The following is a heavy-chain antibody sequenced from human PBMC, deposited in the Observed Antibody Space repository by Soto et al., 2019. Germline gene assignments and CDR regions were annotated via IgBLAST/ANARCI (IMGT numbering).Heavy chain of an antibody. V-gene: IGHV3-30-3*01. D-gene: IGHD3-10*01. J-gene: IGHJ6*02. CDR2: ISFDGSTE. Sequence: QVQLVESGGGVVQPGRSLRLSCAASGFTFISYAMHWVRQAPGKGLEWVADISFDGSTEYYADSVKGRFTISRDNSKNTVYLQMNSLRSEDTAVYYCARSRHGSGSYTHFYYGLDVWGQGTTVTVSS. CDR3: ARSRHGSGSYTHFYYGLDV. CDR1: GFTFISYA.